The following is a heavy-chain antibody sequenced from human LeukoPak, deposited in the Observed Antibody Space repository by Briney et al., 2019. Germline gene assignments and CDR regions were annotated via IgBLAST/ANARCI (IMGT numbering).Heavy chain of an antibody. Sequence: GGSLRPSCAASGFTFDDYAMHWVRQAPGKGLEWVSGISWNSGSIGYADSVKGRFTISRDNAKNSLYLQMNSLRAEDMALYCCAKGYCSSTSCPIDYWGQGTLVTVSS. D-gene: IGHD2-2*01. CDR1: GFTFDDYA. CDR3: AKGYCSSTSCPIDY. J-gene: IGHJ4*02. CDR2: ISWNSGSI. V-gene: IGHV3-9*03.